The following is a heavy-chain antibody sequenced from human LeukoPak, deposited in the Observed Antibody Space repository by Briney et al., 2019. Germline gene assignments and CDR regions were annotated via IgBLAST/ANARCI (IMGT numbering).Heavy chain of an antibody. V-gene: IGHV1-46*01. CDR2: IYPSGGST. CDR3: ASSSGGSYEDWFDP. J-gene: IGHJ5*02. D-gene: IGHD1-26*01. Sequence: GASVKVSCKASGYTFTGYYMHWVRQAPGQGLEWMGVIYPSGGSTSYAQKFQGRVTMTRDTSTSTVYMELSSLRSEDTAVYYCASSSGGSYEDWFDPWGQGTLVTVSS. CDR1: GYTFTGYY.